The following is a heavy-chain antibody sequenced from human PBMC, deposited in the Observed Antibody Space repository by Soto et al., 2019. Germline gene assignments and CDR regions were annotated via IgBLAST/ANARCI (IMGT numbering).Heavy chain of an antibody. V-gene: IGHV3-30-3*01. J-gene: IGHJ2*01. Sequence: GGSLRLSCAASGFTFSSYAMHWVRQAPGKGLEWVAVISYDGSNKYYADSVKGRFTISRDNSKNTLYLQMNSLRAEDTAVYYCASPYSSSSRRGDWYFDLWGRGTLATVSS. CDR2: ISYDGSNK. D-gene: IGHD6-6*01. CDR1: GFTFSSYA. CDR3: ASPYSSSSRRGDWYFDL.